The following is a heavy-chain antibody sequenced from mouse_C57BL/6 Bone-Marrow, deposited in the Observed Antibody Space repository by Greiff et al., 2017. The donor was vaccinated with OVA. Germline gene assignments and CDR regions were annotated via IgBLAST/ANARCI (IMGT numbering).Heavy chain of an antibody. V-gene: IGHV5-4*01. CDR3: ARGGPIYAMDY. J-gene: IGHJ4*01. Sequence: DVHLVESGGGLVKPGGSLKLSCAASGFTFSSYAMSWVRQTPEKRLEWVATISDGGSYTYYPDNVKGRFTISRDNAKNNLYLQMSHLKSEDTAMYYCARGGPIYAMDYWGQGTSVTVSS. CDR2: ISDGGSYT. CDR1: GFTFSSYA.